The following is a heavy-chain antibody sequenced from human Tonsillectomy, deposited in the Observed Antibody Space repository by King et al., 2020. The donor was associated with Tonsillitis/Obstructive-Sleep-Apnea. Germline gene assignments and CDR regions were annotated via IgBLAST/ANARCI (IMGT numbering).Heavy chain of an antibody. CDR3: ARDMVLEAGGDAFDI. J-gene: IGHJ3*02. CDR2: IYYSGST. D-gene: IGHD2-8*01. CDR1: GGSISTYY. V-gene: IGHV4-59*01. Sequence: VQLQESGPGLVKPSETLSLTCTVSGGSISTYYWSWIRQPPGKGLEWIGYIYYSGSTNNNPSLKSRVTISVDTSKNQFSLKLSSVTAADTAVYYCARDMVLEAGGDAFDICGQGTMVTVSS.